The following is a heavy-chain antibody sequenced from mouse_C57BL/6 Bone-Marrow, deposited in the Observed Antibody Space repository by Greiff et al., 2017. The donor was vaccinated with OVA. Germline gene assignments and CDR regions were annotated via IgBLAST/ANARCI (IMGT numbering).Heavy chain of an antibody. CDR3: TRYYSSNGDFDY. CDR2: IYPETGGT. J-gene: IGHJ2*01. Sequence: QVQLQQSGAELVRPGASVTLSCKASGYTFTDYEMHWVKQTPVQGLEWIGAIYPETGGTAYNQKFKGKAILTADKSSSTAYMELRSLTSEDSAVYYCTRYYSSNGDFDYWGQGTTLTVSS. CDR1: GYTFTDYE. D-gene: IGHD2-5*01. V-gene: IGHV1-15*01.